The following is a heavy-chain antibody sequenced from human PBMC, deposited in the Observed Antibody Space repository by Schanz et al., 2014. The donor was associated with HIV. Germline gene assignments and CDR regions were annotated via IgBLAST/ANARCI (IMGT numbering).Heavy chain of an antibody. CDR1: GGTFSIYA. J-gene: IGHJ5*02. CDR2: IIPIFDTT. D-gene: IGHD3-16*01. V-gene: IGHV1-69*06. Sequence: QVQLVQSGAEVQKPGSSVKVSCKASGGTFSIYAISWVRQAPGQGLEWMGGIIPIFDTTNYAQKFQGRVTITADKSTSTAYMELSSLRSEDTAIYYCARHLPGGLFSPLNLWGQGTLVTVSS. CDR3: ARHLPGGLFSPLNL.